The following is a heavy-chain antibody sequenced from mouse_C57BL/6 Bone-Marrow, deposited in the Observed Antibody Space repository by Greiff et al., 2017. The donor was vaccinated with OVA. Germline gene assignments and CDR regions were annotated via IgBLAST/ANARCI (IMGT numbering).Heavy chain of an antibody. D-gene: IGHD1-1*01. Sequence: EVQVVESGGGLVQPGGSLKLSCAASGFTFSDYYMYWVRQTPEKRLEWVAYISNGGGSTYYPDTVKGRFTISRDNAKNTLYLQMSRLKSEDTAMYYCARQADYYGSSYGFAYWGQGTLVTVSA. CDR1: GFTFSDYY. CDR2: ISNGGGST. J-gene: IGHJ3*01. CDR3: ARQADYYGSSYGFAY. V-gene: IGHV5-12*01.